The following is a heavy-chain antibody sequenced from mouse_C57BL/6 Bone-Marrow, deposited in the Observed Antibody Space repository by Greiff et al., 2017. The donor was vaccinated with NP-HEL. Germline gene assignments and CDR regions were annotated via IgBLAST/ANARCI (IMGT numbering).Heavy chain of an antibody. Sequence: EVQLQQSGPVLVKPGASVKMSCKASGYTFTDYYMNWVKQSHGKSLEWIGVINPYNGGTSYNQKFKGKATLTVDKSSSTAYMELNSLTSEDSAVFYCARGNTVVASGGYWGQGTTLTVSS. D-gene: IGHD1-1*01. CDR1: GYTFTDYY. J-gene: IGHJ2*01. V-gene: IGHV1-19*01. CDR2: INPYNGGT. CDR3: ARGNTVVASGGY.